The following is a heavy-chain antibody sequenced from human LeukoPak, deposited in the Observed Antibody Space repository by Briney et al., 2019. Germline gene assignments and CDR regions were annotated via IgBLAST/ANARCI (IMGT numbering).Heavy chain of an antibody. CDR3: AHRPGSIYYDSSGYYDYFDY. CDR2: IYWNDDK. J-gene: IGHJ4*02. D-gene: IGHD3-22*01. Sequence: ESGPTLVNPTQTLTLTCTFSGVSLSTSGVGVGWIRQPPGKALEWLALIYWNDDKRYSPSLKSRLTITKDTSKNQVVLTMTNMDPVESATYYCAHRPGSIYYDSSGYYDYFDYWGQGTLVTVSS. CDR1: GVSLSTSGVG. V-gene: IGHV2-5*01.